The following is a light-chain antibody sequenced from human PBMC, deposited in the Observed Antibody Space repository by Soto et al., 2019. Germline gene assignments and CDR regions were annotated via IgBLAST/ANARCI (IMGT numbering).Light chain of an antibody. CDR2: DAS. V-gene: IGKV1-5*01. J-gene: IGKJ1*01. CDR1: QSVSGW. Sequence: DIQMTQSPSSLSASVGDTVTVTCRASQSVSGWLAWYQQKPGEAPMLLIYDASALPRGVPSRFSGSRSGTKFTLTIASLQPDDFATYYCQQYETFSGTFGPGTKVDIK. CDR3: QQYETFSGT.